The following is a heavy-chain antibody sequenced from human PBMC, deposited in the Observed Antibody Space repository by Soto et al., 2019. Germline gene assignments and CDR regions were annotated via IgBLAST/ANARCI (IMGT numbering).Heavy chain of an antibody. Sequence: PGGSLRLSCAASGFTFSSYEMNWVRQAPGKGLEWVSYISSSGSTIYYADSVKGRFTISRDSAKNSLYLQMNSLRAEDTAVYYCARMEVFGVVIHLGYGMDVWGQGTTVTVSS. CDR1: GFTFSSYE. CDR2: ISSSGSTI. CDR3: ARMEVFGVVIHLGYGMDV. J-gene: IGHJ6*02. D-gene: IGHD3-3*01. V-gene: IGHV3-48*03.